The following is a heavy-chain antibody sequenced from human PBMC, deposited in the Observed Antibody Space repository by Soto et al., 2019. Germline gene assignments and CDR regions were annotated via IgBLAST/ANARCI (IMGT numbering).Heavy chain of an antibody. V-gene: IGHV1-69*13. J-gene: IGHJ4*02. Sequence: ASVKVSCKASGGTFSSYAISWVRQAPGRGLEWMGGIIPIFGTANYAQKFQGRVTITADESTSTAYMELSSLRSEDTAVYYCARDIKDYDSSGYDYWGQGTLVTVSS. D-gene: IGHD3-22*01. CDR3: ARDIKDYDSSGYDY. CDR1: GGTFSSYA. CDR2: IIPIFGTA.